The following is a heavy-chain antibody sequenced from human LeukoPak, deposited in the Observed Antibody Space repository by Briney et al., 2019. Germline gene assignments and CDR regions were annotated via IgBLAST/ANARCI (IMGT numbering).Heavy chain of an antibody. CDR1: GFTFSSYE. V-gene: IGHV3-48*03. CDR3: ARDLQPTLWSNSDY. D-gene: IGHD1-1*01. CDR2: ISSSGSTI. Sequence: PGGSLRLPCAASGFTFSSYEMNWVRQAPGKGLEWVSYISSSGSTIYYADSVKGRFTISRDNAKNSLYLQMNSLRAEDTAVYYCARDLQPTLWSNSDYWGQGTLVTVSS. J-gene: IGHJ4*02.